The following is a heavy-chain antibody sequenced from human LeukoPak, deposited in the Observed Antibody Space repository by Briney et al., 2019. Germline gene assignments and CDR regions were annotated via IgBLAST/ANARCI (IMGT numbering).Heavy chain of an antibody. V-gene: IGHV3-7*03. D-gene: IGHD4-23*01. Sequence: GGSLRLSCAASGFTFSSYSMNWVRQAPGKGLEWVANIKQDGSETYYVDSVKGRFTISRDNAKNSLYLQMNSLRAEDTAVYYCARRAGGYSHPYDYWGQGILVTVSS. CDR2: IKQDGSET. CDR1: GFTFSSYS. J-gene: IGHJ4*02. CDR3: ARRAGGYSHPYDY.